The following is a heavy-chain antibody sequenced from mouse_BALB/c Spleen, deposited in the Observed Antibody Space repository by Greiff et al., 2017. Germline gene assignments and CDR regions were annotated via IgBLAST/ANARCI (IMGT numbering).Heavy chain of an antibody. Sequence: VQLQQSGAELVRPGSSVKISCKASGYAFSSYWMNWVKQRPGQGLEWIGQIYPGDGDTNYNGKFKGKATLTADKSSSTAYMQLSSLTSEDSAVYFCASRGLRDYYYGVAYWGQGTLVTVSA. D-gene: IGHD1-1*01. CDR1: GYAFSSYW. V-gene: IGHV1-80*01. J-gene: IGHJ3*01. CDR2: IYPGDGDT. CDR3: ASRGLRDYYYGVAY.